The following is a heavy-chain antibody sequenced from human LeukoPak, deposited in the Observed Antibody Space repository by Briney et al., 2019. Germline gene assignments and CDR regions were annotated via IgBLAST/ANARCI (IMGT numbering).Heavy chain of an antibody. CDR1: GFTFSDYY. CDR2: ISSSGSTI. V-gene: IGHV3-11*01. J-gene: IGHJ5*02. D-gene: IGHD1-1*01. Sequence: GGSLRLSCAASGFTFSDYYMSWIRQAPGKGLEWVSYISSSGSTIYYADSVKGRFTISRDNSKNTLYMEMNSLRVEDTAVYYCAKRGNTISFFDPWGQGTLVTVSS. CDR3: AKRGNTISFFDP.